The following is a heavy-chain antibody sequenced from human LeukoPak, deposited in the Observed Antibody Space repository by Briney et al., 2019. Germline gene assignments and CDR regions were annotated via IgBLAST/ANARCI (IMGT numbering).Heavy chain of an antibody. CDR3: ARAKIYCSGGSCFFSWPPDAFDI. D-gene: IGHD2-15*01. CDR1: GGSFSGYY. Sequence: SETLSLTCAVYGGSFSGYYWSWIRQPPGKGLEWIGEMNHSGSTNYNPSLKSRVTISVDTSKNQFSLKLSSVTAADTAVYYCARAKIYCSGGSCFFSWPPDAFDIWGQGTMVTVSS. CDR2: MNHSGST. V-gene: IGHV4-34*01. J-gene: IGHJ3*02.